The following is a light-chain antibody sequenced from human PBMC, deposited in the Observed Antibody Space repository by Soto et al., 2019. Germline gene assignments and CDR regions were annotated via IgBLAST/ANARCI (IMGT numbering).Light chain of an antibody. J-gene: IGKJ1*01. CDR3: QQYGSSPRT. CDR2: GAS. Sequence: EIVLTQSPGTLSLSPGARATLSCRASQSVSSSYLAWYQQKPGQAPRLLIYGASSRATGIPDRFSGSGSGTDFKLSISRLVPEDVAVYYGQQYGSSPRTFGQGTEVEIK. CDR1: QSVSSSY. V-gene: IGKV3-20*01.